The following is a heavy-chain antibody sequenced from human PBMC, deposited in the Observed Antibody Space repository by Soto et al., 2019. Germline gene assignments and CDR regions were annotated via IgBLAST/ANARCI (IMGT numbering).Heavy chain of an antibody. CDR3: ARRLTSRGNWFDP. CDR2: IYYSGST. J-gene: IGHJ5*02. Sequence: SETLSLTCTVSFGSISSGCYYWSWIRQHPGKGLEWIGYIYYSGSTYYNPSLKSRVTISVDTSKNQFSLKLSSVTAADTAVYYCARRLTSRGNWFDPWGQGTLVTVSS. CDR1: FGSISSGCYY. D-gene: IGHD3-16*01. V-gene: IGHV4-31*03.